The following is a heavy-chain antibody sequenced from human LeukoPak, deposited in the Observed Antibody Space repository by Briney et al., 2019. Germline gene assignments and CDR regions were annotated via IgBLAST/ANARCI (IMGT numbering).Heavy chain of an antibody. V-gene: IGHV1-18*01. CDR3: ARVDDYVWGSYLHYFDY. D-gene: IGHD3-16*02. CDR1: GYTFTSYG. Sequence: ASVKVSCKASGYTFTSYGISWVRQAPGQGLEWMGWISAYNGNTNYAQKLQGRVTMTTDTSTSTAYMELRSLRSDDTAVYYCARVDDYVWGSYLHYFDYWGQGTLVTVSS. J-gene: IGHJ4*02. CDR2: ISAYNGNT.